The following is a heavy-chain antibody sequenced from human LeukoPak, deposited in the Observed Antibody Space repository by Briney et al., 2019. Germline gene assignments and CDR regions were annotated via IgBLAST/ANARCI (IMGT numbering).Heavy chain of an antibody. V-gene: IGHV3-21*01. Sequence: GGSLRLSCAASGFTFGSYDMSWVRQAPGKGLEWVSSISSSSSSYIYYADSVKGRFTISRDNAKNSLYLQMNSLRAEDTAVYYCARDSAGHWGQGTLVTVSS. CDR3: ARDSAGH. J-gene: IGHJ4*02. CDR1: GFTFGSYD. D-gene: IGHD6-19*01. CDR2: ISSSSSSYI.